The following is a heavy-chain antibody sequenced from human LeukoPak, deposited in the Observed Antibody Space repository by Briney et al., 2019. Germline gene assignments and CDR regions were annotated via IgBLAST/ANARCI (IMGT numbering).Heavy chain of an antibody. J-gene: IGHJ5*02. CDR3: ARGTYYYDSSGYRFDP. CDR2: IYYSGST. D-gene: IGHD3-22*01. Sequence: SETLSLTCTVSGGSISSYYWSWIRQPPGKGLEWIGYIYYSGSTNYNPSLKSRVTISVDTSKNQFSLKLSSVTAADTAVYYCARGTYYYDSSGYRFDPWGQGTLVTVSS. CDR1: GGSISSYY. V-gene: IGHV4-59*12.